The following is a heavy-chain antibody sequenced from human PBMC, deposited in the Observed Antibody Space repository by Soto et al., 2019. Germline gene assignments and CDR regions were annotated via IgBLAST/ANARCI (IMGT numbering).Heavy chain of an antibody. J-gene: IGHJ4*02. Sequence: PVGSLRLSCAASGFTFSSYWMSWVRHSPGKWLEWVANIKQDGSEKYYVDSVKGRFTISRDNAKNSLYLQMNSLRAEDTAVYYCATYYDLLTGYEYLGQGTLVTVSS. CDR3: ATYYDLLTGYEY. CDR1: GFTFSSYW. V-gene: IGHV3-7*03. D-gene: IGHD3-9*01. CDR2: IKQDGSEK.